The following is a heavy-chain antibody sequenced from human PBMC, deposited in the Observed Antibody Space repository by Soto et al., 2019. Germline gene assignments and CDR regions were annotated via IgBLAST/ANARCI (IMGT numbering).Heavy chain of an antibody. CDR3: ARTPDWYSSSWYFDY. Sequence: ASVKVSCKASGYTFTGYYMHWVRRAPGQGLEWMGWINPNSGGTNYAQKFQGWLTISKDTSKNQVVLTMTNMDPVDTATYYCARTPDWYSSSWYFDYWGQGTLVTVSS. D-gene: IGHD6-13*01. CDR1: GYTFTGYY. V-gene: IGHV1-2*04. CDR2: INPNSGGT. J-gene: IGHJ4*02.